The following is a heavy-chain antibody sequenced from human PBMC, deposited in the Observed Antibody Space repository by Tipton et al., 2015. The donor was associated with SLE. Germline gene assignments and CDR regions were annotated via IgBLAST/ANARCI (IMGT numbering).Heavy chain of an antibody. CDR3: ARGTVDYYGAGLSYSGLDV. V-gene: IGHV4-34*01. CDR1: GGSFSGYS. D-gene: IGHD3-10*01. Sequence: TLSLTCAVYGGSFSGYSWTWIRQPPGKGLEGIGEINYSGSTNYNPSLKSRVTISVDTSKNQFSLKLSSVTAADTAVYYCARGTVDYYGAGLSYSGLDVWGEGTALRVSS. J-gene: IGHJ6*04. CDR2: INYSGST.